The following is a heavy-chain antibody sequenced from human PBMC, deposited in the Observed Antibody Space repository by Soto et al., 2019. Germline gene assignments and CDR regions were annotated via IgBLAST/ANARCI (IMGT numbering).Heavy chain of an antibody. D-gene: IGHD3-10*01. CDR3: ARGVGFGYYYYHMDL. CDR2: IYYSGSA. CDR1: GDSVTSVSDY. Sequence: TSETLSLTCTVSGDSVTSVSDYWSWIRQPPGKGLEWVGYIYYSGSADYNPSLGSRVTISIDTSKNQFSLKLTSVTAADTAVYYCARGVGFGYYYYHMDLWGQGTTVTVSS. J-gene: IGHJ6*02. V-gene: IGHV4-61*01.